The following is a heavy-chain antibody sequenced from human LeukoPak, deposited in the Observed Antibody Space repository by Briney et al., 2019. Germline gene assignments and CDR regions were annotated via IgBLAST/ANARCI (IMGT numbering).Heavy chain of an antibody. D-gene: IGHD7-27*01. J-gene: IGHJ2*01. CDR3: ARQDLGTRYFDL. CDR1: GGSFSGYY. CDR2: INHSGST. V-gene: IGHV4-34*01. Sequence: SETLSLTCAVYGGSFSGYYWSWIRQPPGKGLEWIGEINHSGSTNYNPSLKSRVTISVDTSKKQFSLKLTSVTAADTAVYFCARQDLGTRYFDLWGRGTLVTVSS.